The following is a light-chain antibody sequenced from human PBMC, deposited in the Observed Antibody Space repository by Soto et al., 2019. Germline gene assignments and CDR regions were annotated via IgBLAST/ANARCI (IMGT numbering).Light chain of an antibody. CDR1: QSVSSSY. Sequence: EIVLTQSPGTLSLSPGERATLSCRASQSVSSSYLAWYQQKPGQAPRLLIYGASSRATGIPDRFSGSVSGTDLTLTISRLEPEDFAVYYCQQYGSALYTFGQGTKLEIK. J-gene: IGKJ2*01. CDR2: GAS. V-gene: IGKV3-20*01. CDR3: QQYGSALYT.